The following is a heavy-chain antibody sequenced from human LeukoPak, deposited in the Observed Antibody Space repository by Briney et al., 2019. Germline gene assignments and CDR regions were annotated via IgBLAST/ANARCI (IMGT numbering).Heavy chain of an antibody. V-gene: IGHV4-39*07. J-gene: IGHJ4*02. CDR1: GGSISSHSYH. CDR2: IYFSGST. Sequence: SETLSLTCTVSGGSISSHSYHWGWIRQLPGKGLEWIGSIYFSGSTYFNPSFKSRVSISLDTSKNQFSLELSSVTAADTAVYYCARSTGTSMPYYFDYWGQGTLVTVSS. CDR3: ARSTGTSMPYYFDY. D-gene: IGHD2/OR15-2a*01.